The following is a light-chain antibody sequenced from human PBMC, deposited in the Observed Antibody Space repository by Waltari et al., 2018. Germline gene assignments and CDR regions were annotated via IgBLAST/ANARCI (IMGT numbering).Light chain of an antibody. V-gene: IGLV2-23*01. CDR3: CANNEGHTHV. CDR1: DLGTSRL. CDR2: HSS. Sequence: QAALTQPASVSGSPGQSVTITCTGDLGTSRLVSWYQQLPGSVPKLIIYHSSERPSGTSTRFSCSRSGDTASLTISGLQADDEADYYCCANNEGHTHVFGTGTRVTVL. J-gene: IGLJ1*01.